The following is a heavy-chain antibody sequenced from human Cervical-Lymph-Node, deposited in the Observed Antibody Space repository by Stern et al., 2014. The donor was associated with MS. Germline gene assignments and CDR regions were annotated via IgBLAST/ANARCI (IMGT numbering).Heavy chain of an antibody. CDR1: GGTFSSYA. CDR2: LSPIFGTG. J-gene: IGHJ6*02. CDR3: ARGELKEGLVRGMDV. V-gene: IGHV1-69*01. Sequence: VHLVEPGAEVKKPGSSVKVSCKASGGTFSSYAISWVRQAPGQGLEWMGGLSPIFGTGNYAQKFQGRVTITADESTSTAYMELSSLRSEDTAVYYCARGELKEGLVRGMDVWGQGTTVTVSS. D-gene: IGHD1-26*01.